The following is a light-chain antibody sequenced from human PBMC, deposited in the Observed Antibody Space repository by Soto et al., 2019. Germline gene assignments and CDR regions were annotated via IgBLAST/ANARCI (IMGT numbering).Light chain of an antibody. V-gene: IGKV1-6*01. CDR2: LAS. J-gene: IGKJ4*01. CDR1: QGIRND. Sequence: AIQMTQSPSSLSASVGDRVTITCRASQGIRNDLGWYQQKPGKAPKLLIYLASSLQSGVPSRFSGSRSGTEFTLTISSLQPEDFATYYCQQYDTFPLTFGGGTKVDIK. CDR3: QQYDTFPLT.